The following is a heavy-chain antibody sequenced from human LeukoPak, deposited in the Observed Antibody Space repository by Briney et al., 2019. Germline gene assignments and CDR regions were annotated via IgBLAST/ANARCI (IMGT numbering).Heavy chain of an antibody. Sequence: GGSLRLSCAASGFTFSSYGMHWVRQAPGKGLEWVAFIRYDGSNKYYADSVKGRFTISRDNSKNTLYLQMNSLRAEDTAVYYCAKSQYYDILTGYYPDYWGQGTLVTVSS. CDR2: IRYDGSNK. J-gene: IGHJ4*02. CDR1: GFTFSSYG. D-gene: IGHD3-9*01. V-gene: IGHV3-30*02. CDR3: AKSQYYDILTGYYPDY.